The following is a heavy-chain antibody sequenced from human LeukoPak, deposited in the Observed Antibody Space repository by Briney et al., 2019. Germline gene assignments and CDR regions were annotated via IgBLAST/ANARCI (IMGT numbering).Heavy chain of an antibody. V-gene: IGHV4-59*08. D-gene: IGHD3-9*01. Sequence: SETLSLTCTVSGGSLSSYYWGWVRQPPGKGLEWIGYISYSGSTNYNPSLKSRVTISVDTSKNQFSLKLSSVTAADTAVYYCARRGYYDILTAYYTYWYFDLWGRGTLVTVSS. J-gene: IGHJ2*01. CDR1: GGSLSSYY. CDR2: ISYSGST. CDR3: ARRGYYDILTAYYTYWYFDL.